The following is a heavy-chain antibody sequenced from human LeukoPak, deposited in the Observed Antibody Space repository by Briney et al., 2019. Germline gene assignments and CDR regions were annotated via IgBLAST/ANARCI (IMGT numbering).Heavy chain of an antibody. J-gene: IGHJ4*02. V-gene: IGHV3-7*01. Sequence: GGSLRLSCVASGFTFSDYWMTWVRQAPGKGLEWVANIKQDGSDKKYVDSVKGRFTISRDNAKNSLYLQMNSLRDEDTAVYYCARGGGDYWGQGTLVTVTS. D-gene: IGHD1-26*01. CDR3: ARGGGDY. CDR2: IKQDGSDK. CDR1: GFTFSDYW.